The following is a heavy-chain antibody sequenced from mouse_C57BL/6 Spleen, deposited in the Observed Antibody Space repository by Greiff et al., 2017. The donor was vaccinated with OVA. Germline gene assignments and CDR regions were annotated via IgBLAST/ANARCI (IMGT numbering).Heavy chain of an antibody. J-gene: IGHJ4*01. CDR3: ARETGHYAMDY. CDR1: GFTFSSYA. CDR2: ISDGGSYT. Sequence: EVKVVESGGGLVKPGGSLKLSCAASGFTFSSYAMSWVRQTPEKRLEWVATISDGGSYTYYPDNVKGRFTISRDNAKNNLYLQMSHLKSEDTAMYYCARETGHYAMDYWGQGTSVTVSS. V-gene: IGHV5-4*01.